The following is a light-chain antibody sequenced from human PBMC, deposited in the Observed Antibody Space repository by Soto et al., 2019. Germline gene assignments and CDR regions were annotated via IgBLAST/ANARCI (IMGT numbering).Light chain of an antibody. CDR2: EVT. CDR1: SSDVGGHNF. V-gene: IGLV2-14*01. J-gene: IGLJ2*01. Sequence: QSALTQPASVSGSPGQSITISCTGTSSDVGGHNFVSWYQQHPGKAPKLMIYEVTRRPSGVSDRFSGSKSGNTASLTISGLQAEDEADDYCNSYTSSFTWVFGGGTKVTVL. CDR3: NSYTSSFTWV.